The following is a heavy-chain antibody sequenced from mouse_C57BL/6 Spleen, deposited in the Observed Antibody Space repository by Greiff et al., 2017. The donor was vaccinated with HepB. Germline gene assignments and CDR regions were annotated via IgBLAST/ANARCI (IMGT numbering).Heavy chain of an antibody. CDR1: GYTFTSYW. J-gene: IGHJ3*01. V-gene: IGHV1-72*01. CDR3: AWAIYYDYDGFAY. CDR2: IDPNSGGT. Sequence: QVQLQQPGAELVKPGASVKLSCKASGYTFTSYWMHWVKQRPGRGLEWIGRIDPNSGGTKYNEKFKSKATLTVDKPSSTAYMQLSSLTSEDSAVYYCAWAIYYDYDGFAYWGQGTLVTVSA. D-gene: IGHD2-4*01.